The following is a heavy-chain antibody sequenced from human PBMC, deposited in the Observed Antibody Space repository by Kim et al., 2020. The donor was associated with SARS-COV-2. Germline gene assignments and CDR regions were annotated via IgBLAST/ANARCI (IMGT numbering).Heavy chain of an antibody. CDR3: TADPRLAGTRYFDS. CDR2: VKSVTDGGST. D-gene: IGHD6-19*01. J-gene: IGHJ4*02. CDR1: GLTIANAL. V-gene: IGHV3-15*01. Sequence: GGSLRLSCTASGLTIANALMNWVRQAPVKGLEWVGRVKSVTDGGSTDYAAPMKDRFTISKDDSKNMLYLQMTSLKTEDTAVYYCTADPRLAGTRYFDSWGQGTLVTVAS.